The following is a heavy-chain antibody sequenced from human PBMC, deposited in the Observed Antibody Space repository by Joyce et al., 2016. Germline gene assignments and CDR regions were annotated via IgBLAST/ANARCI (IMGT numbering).Heavy chain of an antibody. CDR3: GSVFEY. CDR1: GFTFTNYW. Sequence: EVQLVESGGGLLQPGGSLRLSWAASGFTFTNYWMHGVRQAPGKGLVWVARVDSDGSGTSYADSVKGRFTISRDNAKNMVYLQMNSLRIEDTAVYYCGSVFEYWGRGALVTVSS. V-gene: IGHV3-74*01. CDR2: VDSDGSGT. J-gene: IGHJ4*02.